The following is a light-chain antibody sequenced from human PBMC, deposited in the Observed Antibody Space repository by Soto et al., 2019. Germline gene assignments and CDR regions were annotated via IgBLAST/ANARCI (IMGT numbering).Light chain of an antibody. CDR2: GDS. V-gene: IGKV1-33*01. J-gene: IGKJ2*01. CDR3: QQYDGLPFT. Sequence: DIRMTQSPSSMSASVGDRVTITCQARQAIDYYLNWYQQRPGPDPKLLIYGDSHLGVGVPSRFSGSGSGTDFTFTIKTLQPEDVATYCCQQYDGLPFTFGQGTKLEIK. CDR1: QAIDYY.